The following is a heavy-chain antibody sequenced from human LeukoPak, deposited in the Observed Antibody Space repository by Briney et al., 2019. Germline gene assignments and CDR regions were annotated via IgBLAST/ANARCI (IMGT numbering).Heavy chain of an antibody. CDR1: GFIFSGYW. CDR3: ANGYYYGSGSYYKEAFDI. J-gene: IGHJ3*02. Sequence: PGGSLRLSCAASGFIFSGYWMHWVRQAPGKGLVWLSRIKNDGSITSYADSVKGRFTISRDNAKNTLYLQMNSLRAEDTAVYYCANGYYYGSGSYYKEAFDIWGQGTMVTVSS. CDR2: IKNDGSIT. V-gene: IGHV3-74*01. D-gene: IGHD3-10*01.